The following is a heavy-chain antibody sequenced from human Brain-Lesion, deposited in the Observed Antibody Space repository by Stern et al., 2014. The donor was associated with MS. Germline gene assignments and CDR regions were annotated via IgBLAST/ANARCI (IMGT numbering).Heavy chain of an antibody. CDR1: GFSFSTYA. J-gene: IGHJ1*01. CDR2: ISGSGGPT. D-gene: IGHD6-19*01. CDR3: AKWPHHIAVAGTRYFQH. V-gene: IGHV3-23*04. Sequence: EVQLVESGGGLVQPGGSLRLSCAASGFSFSTYAMSWVRQAPGKGLQWVSGISGSGGPTYYADSVKGRFTISRDNSKNTLYLQMDSLRADDTAVYYCAKWPHHIAVAGTRYFQHWGQGTLVTVSS.